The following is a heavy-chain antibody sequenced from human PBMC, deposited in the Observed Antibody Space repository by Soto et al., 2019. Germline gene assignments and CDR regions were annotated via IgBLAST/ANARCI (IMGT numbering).Heavy chain of an antibody. D-gene: IGHD2-15*01. CDR1: GYTFTSYG. CDR2: ISAYNGNT. J-gene: IGHJ4*02. V-gene: IGHV1-18*04. Sequence: GASVKVSCKASGYTFTSYGISWVRQAPGQGLEWMGWISAYNGNTNYAQKHQGRVTMTTDTSTSTAYMELRSLRSDDTAVYYCARRSAPPIGICSGGSCYSDDYWGQGTLVTVSS. CDR3: ARRSAPPIGICSGGSCYSDDY.